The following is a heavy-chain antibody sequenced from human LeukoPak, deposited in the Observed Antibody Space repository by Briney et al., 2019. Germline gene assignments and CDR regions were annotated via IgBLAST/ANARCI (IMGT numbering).Heavy chain of an antibody. CDR2: INPNSGGT. CDR1: GYTFTGYY. V-gene: IGHV1-2*02. Sequence: GASVTVSCKASGYTFTGYYMHWVRQAPGQGLEWMGWINPNSGGTNYAQKFQGRVTMTRDTSISTAYMELSRLRSDDTAVYYCATSSIAARRSYYYMDVWGKGTTVTVSS. CDR3: ATSSIAARRSYYYMDV. D-gene: IGHD6-6*01. J-gene: IGHJ6*03.